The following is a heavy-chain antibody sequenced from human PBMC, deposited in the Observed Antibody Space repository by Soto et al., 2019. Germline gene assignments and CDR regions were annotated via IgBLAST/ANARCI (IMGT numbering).Heavy chain of an antibody. CDR1: GGSISSGDYY. CDR3: ARGYDFWGNIGGGYYYYGMDV. Sequence: SETLSLTCTVSGGSISSGDYYWSWIRQPPGKGLEWIGYIYYSGSTYYNPSLKSRVTISVDTSKNQFSLKLSSVTAADTAVYYCARGYDFWGNIGGGYYYYGMDVWGQGTTVTVSS. D-gene: IGHD3-3*01. CDR2: IYYSGST. V-gene: IGHV4-30-4*01. J-gene: IGHJ6*02.